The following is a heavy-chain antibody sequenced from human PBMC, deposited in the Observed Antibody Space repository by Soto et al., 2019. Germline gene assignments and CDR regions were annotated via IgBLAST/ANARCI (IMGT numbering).Heavy chain of an antibody. V-gene: IGHV1-2*02. CDR1: GYSFTGYY. CDR2: INPNSGGT. D-gene: IGHD6-6*01. CDR3: AREYSSSFNWFDS. J-gene: IGHJ5*01. Sequence: ASVKFSCKASGYSFTGYYMHWVRQAPGQGLEWMGWINPNSGGTNYAQKFQGRVTMTRDTSISTAYMELSRLRSDDTAVYYCAREYSSSFNWFDSWGQGTLVTVSS.